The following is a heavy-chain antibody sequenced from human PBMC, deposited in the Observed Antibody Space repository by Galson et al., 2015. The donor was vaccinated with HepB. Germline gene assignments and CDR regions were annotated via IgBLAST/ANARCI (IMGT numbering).Heavy chain of an antibody. CDR1: GFSLSTSGVG. CDR3: AHIGGSDWDLLHAFDF. J-gene: IGHJ3*01. D-gene: IGHD1-26*01. CDR2: IYWDDDK. V-gene: IGHV2-5*02. Sequence: PALVKPTQTLTLTCTFSGFSLSTSGVGVGWIRQPPGKALECLALIYWDDDKRYSSSLKSRLTITKDTSKNQVVLTMTNMDPVDTATYYCAHIGGSDWDLLHAFDFWGQGTMVTVSS.